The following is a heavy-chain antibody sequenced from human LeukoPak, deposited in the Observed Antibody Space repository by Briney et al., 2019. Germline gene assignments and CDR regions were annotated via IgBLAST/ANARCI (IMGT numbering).Heavy chain of an antibody. CDR2: IYYSGST. CDR3: ARSPRRTSNSPFDP. D-gene: IGHD2-2*01. V-gene: IGHV4-59*01. Sequence: SETLSLTCTVSGGSISSYYWSWIRQPPGKGLEWIGYIYYSGSTNYNPSLKSRVTISVDTSKNQFSLKLSSVTAADTAVYYCARSPRRTSNSPFDPWGQGTLVTVSS. CDR1: GGSISSYY. J-gene: IGHJ5*02.